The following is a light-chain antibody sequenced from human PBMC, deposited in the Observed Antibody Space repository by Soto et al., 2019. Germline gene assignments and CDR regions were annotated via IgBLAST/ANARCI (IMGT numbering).Light chain of an antibody. CDR1: SSDVGGYNY. Sequence: QSALTQPASVSGSPGQSITISCTGTSSDVGGYNYVSWYHQHPGKAPNLMIYEVSNRPSGVSNRFSGSKSGNTASLTISGLQAEEDAYYYCSSYTGRRGVVFGGGTQLTVL. CDR2: EVS. J-gene: IGLJ7*01. V-gene: IGLV2-14*01. CDR3: SSYTGRRGVV.